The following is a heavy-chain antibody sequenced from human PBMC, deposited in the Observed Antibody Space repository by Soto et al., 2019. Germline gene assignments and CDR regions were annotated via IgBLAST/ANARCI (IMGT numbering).Heavy chain of an antibody. J-gene: IGHJ6*02. Sequence: GGSLRLSCAASGFTFSSYAMSWVRQAPGKGLEWVSAISGSGGSTYYADSVKGRFTISRDNSKNTLYLQMNSLRAEDRAVDYGAKDSRGGGRVWISGWGQGTTVTVSS. CDR1: GFTFSSYA. CDR2: ISGSGGST. CDR3: AKDSRGGGRVWISG. V-gene: IGHV3-23*01. D-gene: IGHD2-2*03.